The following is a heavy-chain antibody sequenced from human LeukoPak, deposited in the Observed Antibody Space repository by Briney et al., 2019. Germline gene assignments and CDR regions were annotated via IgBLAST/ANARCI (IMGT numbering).Heavy chain of an antibody. CDR3: ARDKGFGELSQDPYVFDI. D-gene: IGHD3-10*01. CDR2: INPNSGVT. J-gene: IGHJ3*02. V-gene: IGHV1-2*02. Sequence: ASVRVSCKASGYIFTVHYMHWVRQAPGQGLEWMGRINPNSGVTNYAQKFQGRVTMTRDTSTSTAYMDLRRLRSDDTAVYYCARDKGFGELSQDPYVFDIWGQGTMVTVSS. CDR1: GYIFTVHY.